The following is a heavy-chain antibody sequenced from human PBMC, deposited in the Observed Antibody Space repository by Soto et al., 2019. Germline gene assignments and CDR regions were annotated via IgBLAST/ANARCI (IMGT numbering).Heavy chain of an antibody. V-gene: IGHV1-69*06. CDR1: GCTFSSYA. J-gene: IGHJ3*02. Sequence: SVKVSCKASGCTFSSYAISWVRQAPGQGLEWMGGIIPIFGTANYAQKFQGRVTITADKSTSTAYMELSSLRSEDTAVYYCARDPLRYFDWLLYTTDAFDIWGQGTMVTVSS. CDR3: ARDPLRYFDWLLYTTDAFDI. D-gene: IGHD3-9*01. CDR2: IIPIFGTA.